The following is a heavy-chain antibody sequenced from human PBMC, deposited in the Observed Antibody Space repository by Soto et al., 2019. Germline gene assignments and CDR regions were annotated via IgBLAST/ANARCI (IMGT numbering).Heavy chain of an antibody. CDR3: ARGRAARPIDY. Sequence: SVKVSCKASGGTFSSYAISWVRQAPGQGLEWMGGIIPIFGTGNYAQKFQGRVTITADESTSTAYMELSSLRSEDTAVDYCARGRAARPIDYWGQGTLVSVSS. CDR2: IIPIFGTG. V-gene: IGHV1-69*13. J-gene: IGHJ4*02. D-gene: IGHD6-6*01. CDR1: GGTFSSYA.